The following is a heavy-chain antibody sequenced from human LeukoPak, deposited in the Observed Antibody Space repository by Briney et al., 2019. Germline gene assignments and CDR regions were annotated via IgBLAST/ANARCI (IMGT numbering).Heavy chain of an antibody. Sequence: ASVKVSCKASGYTFTGYYIRWVRQAPGQGLEWMGWINPNSGGTNYAQKFQGRVTMTRDTSISTAYMELSRLRSDDTAVYYCARGSARGGASDYWGQGTLVTVSS. CDR3: ARGSARGGASDY. CDR1: GYTFTGYY. D-gene: IGHD1-26*01. CDR2: INPNSGGT. J-gene: IGHJ4*02. V-gene: IGHV1-2*02.